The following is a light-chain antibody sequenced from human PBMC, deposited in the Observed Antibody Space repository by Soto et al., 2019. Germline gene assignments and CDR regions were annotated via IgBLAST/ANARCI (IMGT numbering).Light chain of an antibody. Sequence: QSVLTQPASVSGSLGQSITISCTGTSSDVGGYNYVSWYQQHPGKAPKLMIYEVSNRPSGVSNRFSGSKSGNAASLTISGLQAEDEADCYCSSYTSSSSYVFGAGTRSPS. V-gene: IGLV2-14*01. CDR3: SSYTSSSSYV. CDR2: EVS. CDR1: SSDVGGYNY. J-gene: IGLJ1*01.